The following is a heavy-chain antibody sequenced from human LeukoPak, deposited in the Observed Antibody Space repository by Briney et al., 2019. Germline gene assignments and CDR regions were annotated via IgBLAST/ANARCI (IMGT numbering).Heavy chain of an antibody. V-gene: IGHV3-23*01. Sequence: GSLRLSCAASGFTFSSYAMSWVRQAPGKGLEWVSAISGSGGSTYYADSVKGRFTISRDNSKNTLYLQMNSLRAEDTAVYYCAKDQDYDSSGYYRLWGQGTLVTVSS. CDR3: AKDQDYDSSGYYRL. CDR2: ISGSGGST. J-gene: IGHJ4*02. D-gene: IGHD3-22*01. CDR1: GFTFSSYA.